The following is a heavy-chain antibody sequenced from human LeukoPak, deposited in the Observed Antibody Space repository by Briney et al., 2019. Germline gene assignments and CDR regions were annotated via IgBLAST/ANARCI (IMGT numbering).Heavy chain of an antibody. D-gene: IGHD3-16*01. Sequence: GGSLRLSCAASGFTFSSYARSWVRPAPGKGREWGSAIRGSGASKYYADSVKGRFTISRDNSKNTLYLRMNSLRAEDTAVYYCATGQRGDFGYWGQGTLVTVSS. CDR3: ATGQRGDFGY. CDR1: GFTFSSYA. CDR2: IRGSGASK. J-gene: IGHJ4*02. V-gene: IGHV3-23*01.